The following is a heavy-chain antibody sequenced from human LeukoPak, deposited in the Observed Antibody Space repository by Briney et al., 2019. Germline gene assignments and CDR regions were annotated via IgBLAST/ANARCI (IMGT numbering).Heavy chain of an antibody. CDR2: ISYDGSNK. CDR3: AKVMVGTTGGFDY. Sequence: PGGSLRLSCAASGFTFSSYGMQWVRQAPGKGLEWVAVISYDGSNKYYADSVKGRFTISRDNSKNTLYLQMNSLRAEDTAVYYCAKVMVGTTGGFDYWGQGTLVTVSS. D-gene: IGHD5-12*01. CDR1: GFTFSSYG. J-gene: IGHJ4*02. V-gene: IGHV3-30*18.